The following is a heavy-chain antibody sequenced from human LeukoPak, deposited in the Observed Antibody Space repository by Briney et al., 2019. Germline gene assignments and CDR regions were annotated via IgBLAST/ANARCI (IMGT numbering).Heavy chain of an antibody. CDR3: ARDWLGVNWGYCDY. J-gene: IGHJ4*02. CDR2: ISYDGSNK. V-gene: IGHV3-30*01. CDR1: GFTFSSYA. D-gene: IGHD7-27*01. Sequence: GRSLRLSCAASGFTFSSYAMHWVRQAPGKGREWVAVISYDGSNKYYADSVKGRFTISRDNSKNTLYLQMNSLRAEDTAVYYCARDWLGVNWGYCDYWGQGTLVTVSS.